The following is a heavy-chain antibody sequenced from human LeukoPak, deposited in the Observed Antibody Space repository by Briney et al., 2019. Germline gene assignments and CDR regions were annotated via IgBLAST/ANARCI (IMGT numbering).Heavy chain of an antibody. V-gene: IGHV1-18*01. Sequence: ASVKVSCKASGYTFTSYGISWVRQAPGQGLEWMGWIIAYNGNTNYAQKLQGRVTMTTDTSTSTAYMELRSLRSDDTAVYYCARDRGDIVVVPAAMLDYYYGMDVWGQGTTVTVSS. CDR2: IIAYNGNT. CDR3: ARDRGDIVVVPAAMLDYYYGMDV. J-gene: IGHJ6*02. CDR1: GYTFTSYG. D-gene: IGHD2-2*01.